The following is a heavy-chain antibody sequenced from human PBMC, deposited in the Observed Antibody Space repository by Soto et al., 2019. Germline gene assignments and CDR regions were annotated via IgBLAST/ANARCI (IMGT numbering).Heavy chain of an antibody. J-gene: IGHJ6*02. CDR1: GFTFSSYG. Sequence: QVQLVESGGGVVQPGRSLRRSCAASGFTFSSYGMHWVRQAPGKGLEWVAVISYDGSNKYYADSVKGRFTISRDNSKNTLYLQMNSLRADDTAVYYCAKGPAIVLVPAAMNYYYGIDVWGQGTTVTVSS. CDR2: ISYDGSNK. CDR3: AKGPAIVLVPAAMNYYYGIDV. V-gene: IGHV3-30*18. D-gene: IGHD2-2*01.